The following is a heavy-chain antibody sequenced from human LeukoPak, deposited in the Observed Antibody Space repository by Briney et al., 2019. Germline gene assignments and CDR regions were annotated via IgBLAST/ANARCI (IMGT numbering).Heavy chain of an antibody. J-gene: IGHJ4*02. Sequence: TGGSLRLSCAAAGFTFSNAWMSWVRQAPGKGLEWVGRIKSKTDGGTTDYAAPVKGRFTISRDDSKNTLYLQMDSLKTEDTAVYYCTTPYSSSWYGGDYWGQGTLVTVSS. CDR1: GFTFSNAW. D-gene: IGHD6-13*01. CDR2: IKSKTDGGTT. CDR3: TTPYSSSWYGGDY. V-gene: IGHV3-15*01.